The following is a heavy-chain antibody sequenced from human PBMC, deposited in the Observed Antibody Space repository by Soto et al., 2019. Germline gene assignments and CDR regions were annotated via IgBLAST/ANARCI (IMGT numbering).Heavy chain of an antibody. CDR3: ARGRGSSSWYEFDY. CDR2: ISAYNGNT. V-gene: IGHV1-18*01. J-gene: IGHJ4*02. Sequence: QVQLVQSGAEVKNPAASVKVSCKTSGYTFTSNGISWVRQAPGHGLEWMGWISAYNGNTNYAQNFQGRVTMGRDTSTSTAYMELRSLRSDDTAVYYCARGRGSSSWYEFDYWGQGTLVTVSS. CDR1: GYTFTSNG. D-gene: IGHD6-13*01.